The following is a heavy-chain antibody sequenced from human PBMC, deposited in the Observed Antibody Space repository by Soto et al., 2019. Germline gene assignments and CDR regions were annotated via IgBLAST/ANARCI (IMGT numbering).Heavy chain of an antibody. CDR2: ISSSSSYI. D-gene: IGHD4-17*01. CDR1: GFTFSSYS. J-gene: IGHJ5*02. CDR3: AGDPRYSDYTPFDP. Sequence: GGSLRLSCAASGFTFSSYSMNWVRQAPGKGLEWVSSISSSSSYIYYADSVKGRFTISRDNAKNSLYLQMNSLRAEDTAVYYCAGDPRYSDYTPFDPWGQGTLVTVSS. V-gene: IGHV3-21*01.